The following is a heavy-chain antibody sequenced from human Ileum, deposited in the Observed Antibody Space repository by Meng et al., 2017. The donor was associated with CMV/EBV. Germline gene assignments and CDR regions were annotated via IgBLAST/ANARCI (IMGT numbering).Heavy chain of an antibody. CDR2: LYSDGTT. D-gene: IGHD1-26*01. V-gene: IGHV3-66*01. CDR1: GFSVSSKY. J-gene: IGHJ4*02. Sequence: GHRVDAGGGLFQPGGSLRLSCAASGFSVSSKYMTCVRQAPGKGLEWVSVLYSDGTTFHADSVRGRFTISRDTFRNTVILQMNTLWAEDTAVYYCARDPYPWDGHPQDYWGQGTLVTVSS. CDR3: ARDPYPWDGHPQDY.